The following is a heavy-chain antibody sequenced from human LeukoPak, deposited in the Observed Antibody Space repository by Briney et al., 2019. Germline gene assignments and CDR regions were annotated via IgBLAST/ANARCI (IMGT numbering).Heavy chain of an antibody. CDR3: ARQDALGKYPPPYYMDV. CDR2: ISETGSP. V-gene: IGHV4-59*08. Sequence: SETLSLTCTVSGGPVNSYNWNWIRQPPGKGLEWIGYISETGSPKYNSSLENRVTLSLDTSKNLFSLNLRSATVADTAVYYCARQDALGKYPPPYYMDVWSKGTTVIVS. CDR1: GGPVNSYN. J-gene: IGHJ6*03. D-gene: IGHD3-16*01.